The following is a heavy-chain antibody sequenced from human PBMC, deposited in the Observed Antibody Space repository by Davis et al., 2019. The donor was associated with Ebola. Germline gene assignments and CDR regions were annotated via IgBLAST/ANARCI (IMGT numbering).Heavy chain of an antibody. Sequence: PGGSLRLSCAASGFTFSSYAMSWVRQAPGKGLEWVSYISSSSSTIYYADSVKGRFTISRDNAKNSLYLQMNSLRAEDTAVYYCARALGTMIWYYFDYWGQGTLVTVSS. CDR2: ISSSSSTI. D-gene: IGHD3-22*01. J-gene: IGHJ4*02. CDR1: GFTFSSYA. CDR3: ARALGTMIWYYFDY. V-gene: IGHV3-48*04.